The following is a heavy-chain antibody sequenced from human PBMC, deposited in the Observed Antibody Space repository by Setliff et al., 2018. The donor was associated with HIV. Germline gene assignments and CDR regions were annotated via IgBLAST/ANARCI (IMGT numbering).Heavy chain of an antibody. CDR1: GYSFTSYW. J-gene: IGHJ4*02. D-gene: IGHD2-2*01. CDR2: IYPGDSDT. CDR3: ARPRGNDYAGSGFDN. V-gene: IGHV5-51*01. Sequence: HGESLKISCKGSGYSFTSYWIGWVRQMPGKGLEWMGIIYPGDSDTRYSPSFQGQVTISVDKSISTAYLQWTTLKASDSAMYYCARPRGNDYAGSGFDNWGQGTLVTVSS.